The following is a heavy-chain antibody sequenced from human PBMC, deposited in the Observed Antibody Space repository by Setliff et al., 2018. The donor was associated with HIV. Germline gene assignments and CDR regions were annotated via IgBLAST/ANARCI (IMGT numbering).Heavy chain of an antibody. CDR1: GYTFTSYG. Sequence: ASVKVSCKASGYTFTSYGISWVRQAPGQGLEWMGWISAYNGNTNYAQKLRGRVTTTTDTSTSTAYMELRSLRSDDTAVYYCARDRAPHRDYVWGPPGPDAFDIWGQGTMVTVSS. J-gene: IGHJ3*02. CDR2: ISAYNGNT. V-gene: IGHV1-18*01. D-gene: IGHD3-16*01. CDR3: ARDRAPHRDYVWGPPGPDAFDI.